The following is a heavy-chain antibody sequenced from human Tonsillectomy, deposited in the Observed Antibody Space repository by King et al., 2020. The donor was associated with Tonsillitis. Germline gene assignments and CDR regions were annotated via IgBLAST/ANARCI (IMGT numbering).Heavy chain of an antibody. CDR2: IKSKAEGRTT. CDR3: TTDRWTYGALDY. V-gene: IGHV3-15*01. D-gene: IGHD4-17*01. CDR1: GFTFINAW. Sequence: QLVESGGGLVRPGGSLRLSCAASGFTFINAWMSWVRQAPGKGLEWVGRIKSKAEGRTTDYDAPVKGRYTISRDDLENTLYLQMNSLKTADTGVYYCTTDRWTYGALDYWGQGTLVTVSS. J-gene: IGHJ4*02.